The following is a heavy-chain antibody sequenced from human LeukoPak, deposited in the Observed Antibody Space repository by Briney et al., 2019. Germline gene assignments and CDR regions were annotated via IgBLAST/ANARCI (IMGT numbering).Heavy chain of an antibody. Sequence: ASVKVSCKVPGYSRTELSMHWVRQAPGKGLEWMGGFDPEDGETIYAQKFQGRVIMTEDTSTDTAYMELRSLRSEDTAVYYCATELMCADDCKLHYWGQGTRVTVSS. CDR3: ATELMCADDCKLHY. CDR2: FDPEDGET. J-gene: IGHJ4*02. D-gene: IGHD2-21*02. V-gene: IGHV1-24*01. CDR1: GYSRTELS.